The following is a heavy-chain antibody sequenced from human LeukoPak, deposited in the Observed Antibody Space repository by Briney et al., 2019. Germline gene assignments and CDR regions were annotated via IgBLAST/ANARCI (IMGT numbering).Heavy chain of an antibody. CDR2: IYHSGSA. V-gene: IGHV4-38-2*02. J-gene: IGHJ5*02. CDR3: ARDPGTPHGFDP. Sequence: SETLSLTCAVDGYSIGSDYYWGWIRQPPGKGLEWIGGIYHSGSAYYNPSLKSRVTISVDTSKNQFSLKLSSVTAADTAVYHCARDPGTPHGFDPWGRGTLVTVSS. CDR1: GYSIGSDYY.